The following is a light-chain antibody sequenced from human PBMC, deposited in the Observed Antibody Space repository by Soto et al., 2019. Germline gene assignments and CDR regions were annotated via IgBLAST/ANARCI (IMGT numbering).Light chain of an antibody. CDR1: GGSIASSY. CDR3: QSYDYSSRRVI. CDR2: ENN. Sequence: NFMLTQPHSVSQSPGKTVTISCTGSGGSIASSYAQWYQQRPGSVPTTVIYENNQRPSGVPDRFSGSIDTSSNSASLTISGLQTEDEADYYCQSYDYSSRRVIFGGGTKLTVL. J-gene: IGLJ2*01. V-gene: IGLV6-57*02.